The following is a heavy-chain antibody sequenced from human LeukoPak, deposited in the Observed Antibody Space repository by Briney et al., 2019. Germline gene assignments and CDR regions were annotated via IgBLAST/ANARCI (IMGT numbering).Heavy chain of an antibody. CDR1: GYSISSGYY. CDR2: IYHSGST. D-gene: IGHD2-2*01. Sequence: SETLSLTYTVSGYSISSGYYWGWIRQPPGKGLEWIGSIYHSGSTYYNPSLKSRVTISVDTSKNQFSLKLSSVTAADTAVYYCAREGVPGYVWGKGTTVTVSS. J-gene: IGHJ6*04. V-gene: IGHV4-38-2*02. CDR3: AREGVPGYV.